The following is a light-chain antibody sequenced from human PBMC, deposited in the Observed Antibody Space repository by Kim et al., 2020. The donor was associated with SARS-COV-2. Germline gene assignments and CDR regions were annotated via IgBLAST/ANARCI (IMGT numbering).Light chain of an antibody. Sequence: EIVLTQSPATLSLSPGERATLSCRASQSISSYLAWYQQKPGQAPRLLISDASNRATGIPARFSGSGSGTEFTLTISSLQSEDSAVYYCQEYNNWPALSFGGGTKVDIK. CDR3: QEYNNWPALS. V-gene: IGKV3-11*01. CDR1: QSISSY. J-gene: IGKJ4*01. CDR2: DAS.